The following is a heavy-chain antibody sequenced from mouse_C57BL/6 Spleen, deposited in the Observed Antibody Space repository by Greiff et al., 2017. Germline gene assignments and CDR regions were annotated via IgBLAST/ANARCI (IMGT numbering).Heavy chain of an antibody. J-gene: IGHJ2*01. CDR2: ISSGGSYT. V-gene: IGHV5-6*01. Sequence: EVKLMESGGDLVKPGGSLKLSCAASGFTFSSYGMSWVRQTPDKRLEWVATISSGGSYTYYPDSVKGRFTISRDNAKNTLYLQMSSLKSEDTAMYYCARPSITTAFDYWGQGTTLTVSS. CDR3: ARPSITTAFDY. CDR1: GFTFSSYG. D-gene: IGHD1-1*01.